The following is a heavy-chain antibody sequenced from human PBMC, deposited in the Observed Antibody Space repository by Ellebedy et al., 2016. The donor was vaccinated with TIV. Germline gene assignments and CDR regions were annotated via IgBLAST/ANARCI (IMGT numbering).Heavy chain of an antibody. CDR1: GYTFTSYG. V-gene: IGHV1-18*01. Sequence: ASVKVSCXASGYTFTSYGISWVRQAPGQGLEWMGWISAYNGNTNYAQKLQGRVTMTTDTSTSTAYMELRSLRSDDTAVYYCARVSRGVAAAGTWDWFDPWGQGTLVTVSS. CDR3: ARVSRGVAAAGTWDWFDP. CDR2: ISAYNGNT. J-gene: IGHJ5*02. D-gene: IGHD6-13*01.